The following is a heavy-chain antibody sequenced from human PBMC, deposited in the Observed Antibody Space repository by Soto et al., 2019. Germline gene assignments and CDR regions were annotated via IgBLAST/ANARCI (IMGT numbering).Heavy chain of an antibody. V-gene: IGHV4-59*08. Sequence: SETPSLTCAVLRDCITCIINHYSNYYCSWFRLSPGKGLEWIGYISNIGFTRYNPSLKSRVSISVDTSKNQFSLKLTSVTAADTAVYYCTTQGFGGLHGLVDVWGQGTTVT. D-gene: IGHD3-10*01. CDR2: ISNIGFT. J-gene: IGHJ6*02. CDR1: RDCITCIINHYSNYY. CDR3: TTQGFGGLHGLVDV.